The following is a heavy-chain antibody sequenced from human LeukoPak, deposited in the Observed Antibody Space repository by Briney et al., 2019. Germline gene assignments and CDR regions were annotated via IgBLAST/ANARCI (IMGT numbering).Heavy chain of an antibody. V-gene: IGHV1-18*04. CDR1: GYTFSNYG. Sequence: APVKVSCKASGYTFSNYGMSWVRQAPGQGLEWMGWISGSSDNTNYAQKVQGRVTMTTDTSTSTAYMELRSLRSDDTAVYYCARGGWTITDYDYWGQGTLVTVSS. D-gene: IGHD1-20*01. CDR3: ARGGWTITDYDY. CDR2: ISGSSDNT. J-gene: IGHJ4*02.